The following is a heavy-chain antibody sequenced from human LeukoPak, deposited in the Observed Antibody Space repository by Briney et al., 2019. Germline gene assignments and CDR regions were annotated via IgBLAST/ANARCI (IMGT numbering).Heavy chain of an antibody. Sequence: ASVKVSCKASGYTFTSYYMHWVRQAPGQGLEWMGIINPSGGSTSYAQKFQGRVTMTRDTSTSTVYMELSSLRSEDTAVYYCAAALPTAASLRFLEWLFGTDVWGQGTTVTVSS. V-gene: IGHV1-46*01. J-gene: IGHJ6*02. CDR3: AAALPTAASLRFLEWLFGTDV. D-gene: IGHD3-3*01. CDR2: INPSGGST. CDR1: GYTFTSYY.